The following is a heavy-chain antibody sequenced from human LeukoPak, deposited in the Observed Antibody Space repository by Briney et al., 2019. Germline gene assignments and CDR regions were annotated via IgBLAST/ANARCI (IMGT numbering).Heavy chain of an antibody. V-gene: IGHV3-30-3*01. CDR2: ISYDGSNK. Sequence: GRSLRLSCAASGFTFSSYAMHWVRQAPGKGLEWVAVISYDGSNKYYADSVKGRFTISRDNSKNTLYLQMNSLRAEDTAVYYCASHSTYYYDSSGYKSFDPWGQGTLVTVSS. D-gene: IGHD3-22*01. CDR3: ASHSTYYYDSSGYKSFDP. CDR1: GFTFSSYA. J-gene: IGHJ5*02.